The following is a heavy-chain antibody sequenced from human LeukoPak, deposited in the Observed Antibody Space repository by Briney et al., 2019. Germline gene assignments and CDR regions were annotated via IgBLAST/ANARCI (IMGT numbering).Heavy chain of an antibody. J-gene: IGHJ4*02. CDR2: IYYSGST. CDR1: GGSISSGGYY. D-gene: IGHD3-22*01. Sequence: SETLSLTCTVSGGSISSGGYYWSWIRQHPGKGLEWIGYIYYSGSTYYNPSLKSRVTISVDTSKNQFSLKLSSVTAADTAVYYCARAYYDSSGYYPRGGGPFSFDYWGQGTLVTVSS. V-gene: IGHV4-31*03. CDR3: ARAYYDSSGYYPRGGGPFSFDY.